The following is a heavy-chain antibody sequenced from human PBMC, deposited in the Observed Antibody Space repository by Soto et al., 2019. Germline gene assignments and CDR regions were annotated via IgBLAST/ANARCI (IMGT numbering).Heavy chain of an antibody. CDR2: IKQDGSEK. Sequence: EVLLVESGGGLVQPGGSLRLSCAASGFTFSTYWMIWVRQAPGKGLEWVADIKQDGSEKNYVDSVKGRFTISRDNAKNSLYLQMNTLRAEDTAVYYCARAAAAGIRGWFDPWGRGTLVTVSS. V-gene: IGHV3-7*03. CDR3: ARAAAAGIRGWFDP. J-gene: IGHJ5*02. CDR1: GFTFSTYW. D-gene: IGHD6-13*01.